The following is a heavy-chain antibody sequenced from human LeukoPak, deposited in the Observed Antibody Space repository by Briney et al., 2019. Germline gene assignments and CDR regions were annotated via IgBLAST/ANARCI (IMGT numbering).Heavy chain of an antibody. Sequence: SETLSLTCTVSGGSVSSYYWSWIRQPAGKGLEWIARSYTSGSTNYNPSLKSRVTMSVDTSKNQFSLKLSSVTAADTAVYYCARMYDFWSGYLAAFDIWGQGTMVTVSS. CDR1: GGSVSSYY. V-gene: IGHV4-4*07. J-gene: IGHJ3*02. CDR2: SYTSGST. CDR3: ARMYDFWSGYLAAFDI. D-gene: IGHD3-3*01.